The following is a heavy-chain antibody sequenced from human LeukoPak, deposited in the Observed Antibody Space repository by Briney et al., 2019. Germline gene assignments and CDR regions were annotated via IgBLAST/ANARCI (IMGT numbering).Heavy chain of an antibody. CDR2: IYYSGSN. Sequence: SETLSLTCTVSRGSISSGSYYWGWIRQPPGKGLEWIGSIYYSGSNYYNPSLKSRVTISVDTSKNQFSLKLSSVTAADTAVYYCAREHYTGSSPYFDYWGQGTLVTVSS. D-gene: IGHD6-6*01. CDR1: RGSISSGSYY. J-gene: IGHJ4*02. CDR3: AREHYTGSSPYFDY. V-gene: IGHV4-39*07.